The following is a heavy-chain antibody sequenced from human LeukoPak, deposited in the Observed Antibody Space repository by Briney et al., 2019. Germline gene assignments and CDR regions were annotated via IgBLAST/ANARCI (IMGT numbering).Heavy chain of an antibody. D-gene: IGHD3-22*01. J-gene: IGHJ4*02. V-gene: IGHV3-21*01. CDR2: ISSSSSYI. Sequence: GGSLRLSCAASGFTFSSYSMNWVRQAPGKGLEWVSSISSSSSYIYYADSVKGRFTISRDNAKNSLYLQMNSLRAEDTAVYYCARDLYNDSSGYYGGYFDYWGQGTLVTVSS. CDR3: ARDLYNDSSGYYGGYFDY. CDR1: GFTFSSYS.